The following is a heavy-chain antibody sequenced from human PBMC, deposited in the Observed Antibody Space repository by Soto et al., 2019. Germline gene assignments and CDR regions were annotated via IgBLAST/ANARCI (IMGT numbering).Heavy chain of an antibody. D-gene: IGHD2-21*02. CDR2: GWFDGGNK. V-gene: IGHV3-33*01. J-gene: IGHJ6*02. Sequence: QVQLVASGGGVAQPGTSLRLSCEASGFTFSDHAMHWVRQAPGKGLEWVAVGWFDGGNKFYTDSVKGRFTNSRDNSKNTLFLQMNSLRVVDTAVYYCVSAPAGDDPLYHDYTMDGWGQGT. CDR3: VSAPAGDDPLYHDYTMDG. CDR1: GFTFSDHA.